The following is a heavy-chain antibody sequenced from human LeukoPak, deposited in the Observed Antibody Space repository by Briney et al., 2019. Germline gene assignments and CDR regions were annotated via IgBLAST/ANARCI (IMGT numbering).Heavy chain of an antibody. CDR1: GGSISSYF. CDR3: ASFGWLSGFFDY. V-gene: IGHV4-59*01. Sequence: SETLSLTCTVSGGSISSYFWTWIRQSPGKGLEWIGYINDSGSTKYNPSLKSRVTISVDTSKNQFSLKLSSVTAADTAVYYCASFGWLSGFFDYWGQGTLVTVSS. CDR2: INDSGST. D-gene: IGHD3-9*01. J-gene: IGHJ4*02.